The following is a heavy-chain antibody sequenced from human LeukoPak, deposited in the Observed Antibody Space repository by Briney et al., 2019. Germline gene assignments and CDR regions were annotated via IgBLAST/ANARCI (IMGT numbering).Heavy chain of an antibody. CDR3: ARTPGKTYDGGMEV. CDR1: GFSLSANGMC. D-gene: IGHD1-1*01. V-gene: IGHV2-70*13. Sequence: SGPALVQHTKTLTLSCSFSGFSLSANGMCVSWIRQPPGKALEWLALIDWDDDVYYNTSLKTRLTISKGTSNNQVVLTMTNMDPVDTGTYYCARTPGKTYDGGMEVWGQGTTVTVSS. CDR2: IDWDDDV. J-gene: IGHJ6*02.